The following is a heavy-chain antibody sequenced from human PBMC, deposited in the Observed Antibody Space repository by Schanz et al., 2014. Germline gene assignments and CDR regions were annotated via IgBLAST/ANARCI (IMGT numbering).Heavy chain of an antibody. CDR1: GLTVSRDY. D-gene: IGHD1-26*01. V-gene: IGHV3-53*01. CDR2: IYSGGRT. Sequence: EVQLVESGGCLIQPGGSLRLSCAASGLTVSRDYMSWVRQAPGKGLEWVSIIYSGGRTSYADSVKGRSTISRDSSMNTLYLQMASVEDEDTAAYCCARSLGYYYGVDVWGQGTTVTVSS. J-gene: IGHJ6*02. CDR3: ARSLGYYYGVDV.